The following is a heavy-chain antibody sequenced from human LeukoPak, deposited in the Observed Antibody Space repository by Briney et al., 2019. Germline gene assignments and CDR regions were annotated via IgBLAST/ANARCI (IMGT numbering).Heavy chain of an antibody. Sequence: GESLKISCKGSGYSFTNYWIAWVRQMPGRGLEWMVIINPSDSDTRYSPSFQGQVTISADKSISTDYLHWSSLKASDSAMYYCARAWNFDYWGQGTLVTVSS. D-gene: IGHD1-1*01. CDR2: INPSDSDT. CDR3: ARAWNFDY. CDR1: GYSFTNYW. J-gene: IGHJ4*02. V-gene: IGHV5-51*01.